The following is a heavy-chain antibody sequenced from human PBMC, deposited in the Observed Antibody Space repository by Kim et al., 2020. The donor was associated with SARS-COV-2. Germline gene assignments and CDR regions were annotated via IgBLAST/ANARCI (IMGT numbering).Heavy chain of an antibody. D-gene: IGHD3-22*01. CDR3: ARSYYDSSGYYSDKELYYYYGMDV. Sequence: ASVKVSCKASGYTFTSYDINWVRQATGQELEWMGWMNPNSGNTGYAQKFQGRVTMTRNTSISTAYMELSSLRSEDTAVYYCARSYYDSSGYYSDKELYYYYGMDVWGQGTTVTVSS. V-gene: IGHV1-8*01. CDR2: MNPNSGNT. J-gene: IGHJ6*02. CDR1: GYTFTSYD.